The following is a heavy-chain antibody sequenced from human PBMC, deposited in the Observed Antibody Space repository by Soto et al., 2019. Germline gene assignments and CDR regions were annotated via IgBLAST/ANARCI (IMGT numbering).Heavy chain of an antibody. CDR2: IKSKTDGGTT. V-gene: IGHV3-15*01. D-gene: IGHD3-16*01. CDR1: GFTFSNAW. J-gene: IGHJ6*03. CDR3: TTGGKGNYYYYYYIDF. Sequence: GGSLRLSCAASGFTFSNAWMSWVRKAPGKGLEWVGRIKSKTDGGTTDYAAPVKGRFTISRDDSKNTLYLQMNRLKTEDTAVSYCTTGGKGNYYYYYYIDFWGKGTPVTVSS.